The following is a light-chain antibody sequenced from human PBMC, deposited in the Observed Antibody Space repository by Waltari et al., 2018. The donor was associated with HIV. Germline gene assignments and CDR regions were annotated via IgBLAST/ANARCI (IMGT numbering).Light chain of an antibody. CDR2: GAS. J-gene: IGKJ1*01. V-gene: IGKV3-15*01. CDR1: QSLSSN. Sequence: EVVMAQSPATLSVSPGERATLSCRASQSLSSNLAWYHQRPGQAPRLLISGASTRATGIPARFSGGGSGTEFTLTISSLQSEDFGVYYCQQYNNWPRTFGQGTKVEIQ. CDR3: QQYNNWPRT.